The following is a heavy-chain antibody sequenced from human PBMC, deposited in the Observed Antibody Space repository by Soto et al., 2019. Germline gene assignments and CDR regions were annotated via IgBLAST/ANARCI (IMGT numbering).Heavy chain of an antibody. D-gene: IGHD3-3*01. Sequence: SETLSLTCTGSGSSISHYFCNWIRQPAGKVLEWIGRIDNSGSTNYNPSLKSRITMSADTSRNQFSLKLNSVTAADTAVYYCARGGQDFWSGPLDYWAQGALVTVSS. J-gene: IGHJ4*02. CDR2: IDNSGST. CDR3: ARGGQDFWSGPLDY. CDR1: GSSISHYF. V-gene: IGHV4-4*07.